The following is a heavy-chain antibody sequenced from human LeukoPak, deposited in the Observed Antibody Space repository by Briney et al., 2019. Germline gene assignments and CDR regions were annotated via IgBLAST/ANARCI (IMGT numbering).Heavy chain of an antibody. Sequence: ASVKVSCKASGYTFTSYGISWVRQAPGQGLEWMGWISAYNGNTNYAQKLQGRVTMTTDTSTSTAYMELRSLRSDDTAVYYCARGPLYPTTDDAFDIWGQGTMVTVSS. J-gene: IGHJ3*02. CDR2: ISAYNGNT. CDR1: GYTFTSYG. CDR3: ARGPLYPTTDDAFDI. D-gene: IGHD3-16*01. V-gene: IGHV1-18*01.